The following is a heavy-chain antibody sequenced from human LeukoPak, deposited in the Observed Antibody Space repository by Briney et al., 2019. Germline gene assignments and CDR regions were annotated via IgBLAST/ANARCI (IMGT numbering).Heavy chain of an antibody. CDR3: ARLHYYDSSGYYYLSY. V-gene: IGHV5-51*01. D-gene: IGHD3-22*01. J-gene: IGHJ4*02. Sequence: GESLKISCKGSGYSFTSYWNGWVRQIPGKGMEWMGIIYPGDSDTRYSTSFQGQVTIPADKSISTAYLQWSSLKASDTAMYYCARLHYYDSSGYYYLSYWGQGTLVTVSS. CDR2: IYPGDSDT. CDR1: GYSFTSYW.